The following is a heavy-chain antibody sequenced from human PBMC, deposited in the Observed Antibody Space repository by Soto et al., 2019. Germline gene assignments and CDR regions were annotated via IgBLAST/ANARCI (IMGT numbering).Heavy chain of an antibody. V-gene: IGHV5-51*07. CDR3: ARSPRSSPYFDY. Sequence: GESLKISCRCSGYTFSNFWIAWVHHLPGKGLEWMGIIYPGDHETRYSPSFHGKVTISADKSIHTAYLQWSSLEASDSAFYYCARSPRSSPYFDYWGQGALVTVSS. J-gene: IGHJ4*02. D-gene: IGHD6-13*01. CDR2: IYPGDHET. CDR1: GYTFSNFW.